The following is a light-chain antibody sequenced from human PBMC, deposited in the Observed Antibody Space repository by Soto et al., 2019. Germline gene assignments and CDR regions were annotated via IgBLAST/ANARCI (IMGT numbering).Light chain of an antibody. CDR1: QSVSSTY. J-gene: IGKJ5*01. CDR2: GTS. V-gene: IGKV3-20*01. CDR3: QQYGSPPIT. Sequence: EVVLTQSPATLSLSPGERATLSCRASQSVSSTYLAWYQQQPGQAPRLLMSGTSNRATGTPDRFSGRGAGTDFTLTISRLEPEDFAVYYCQQYGSPPITFGQGTRLEIK.